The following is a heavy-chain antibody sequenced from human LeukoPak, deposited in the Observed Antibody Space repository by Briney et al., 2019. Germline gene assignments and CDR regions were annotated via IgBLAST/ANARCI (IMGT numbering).Heavy chain of an antibody. CDR1: GFTFSDYY. Sequence: PGGSLRLSCAASGFTFSDYYMSWIRQAPGKGLEWVSYISSSGSTIYYADSVKGRFTISRDNAKNSLYLQMNSLRAEDTAVYYCARDLSRYYDSSGYYLYFDYWGQGTLVTVSS. CDR3: ARDLSRYYDSSGYYLYFDY. D-gene: IGHD3-22*01. V-gene: IGHV3-11*04. J-gene: IGHJ4*02. CDR2: ISSSGSTI.